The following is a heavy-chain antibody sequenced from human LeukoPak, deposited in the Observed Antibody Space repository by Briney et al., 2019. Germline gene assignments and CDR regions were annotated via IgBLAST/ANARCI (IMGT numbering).Heavy chain of an antibody. CDR2: IYYSGST. D-gene: IGHD3-10*01. V-gene: IGHV4-39*07. CDR1: GGSISTSGYY. J-gene: IGHJ4*02. Sequence: SETLSLTCTVSGGSISTSGYYWGWIRQPPGKGLEWIGSIYYSGSTYYNPSLKSRVTISVDTSKNQFSLKLSSVTAADTAVYYCVRGLWFFDYWGQGTLVTVSS. CDR3: VRGLWFFDY.